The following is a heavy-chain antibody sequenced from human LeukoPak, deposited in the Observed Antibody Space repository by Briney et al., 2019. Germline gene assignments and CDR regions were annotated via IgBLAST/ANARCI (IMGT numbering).Heavy chain of an antibody. CDR2: INHSGST. V-gene: IGHV4-34*01. Sequence: PSETLSLTCAVYGGSFSGYYWSWIRQRPGKGLEWIGEINHSGSTNYNPSLKSRVTISVDTSKNQFSLKLSSVTAADTAVYYCARGSPFGNPHVWGQGTMVTVSS. J-gene: IGHJ3*01. CDR3: ARGSPFGNPHV. D-gene: IGHD3-10*01. CDR1: GGSFSGYY.